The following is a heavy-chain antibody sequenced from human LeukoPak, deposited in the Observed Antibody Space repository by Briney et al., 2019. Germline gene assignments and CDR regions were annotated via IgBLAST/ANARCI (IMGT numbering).Heavy chain of an antibody. Sequence: ASVKVSCKASGYTFTSYGISWVRQAPGQGLEWMGWISAYNGNTNYAQKLQGRVTMTTDTSTSTAYMELRSLRSDDTAVYYCARVKNTEGYCSSTSCYGYENDNWFDPWGQGTLVTVSS. CDR1: GYTFTSYG. CDR2: ISAYNGNT. J-gene: IGHJ5*02. D-gene: IGHD2-2*01. V-gene: IGHV1-18*01. CDR3: ARVKNTEGYCSSTSCYGYENDNWFDP.